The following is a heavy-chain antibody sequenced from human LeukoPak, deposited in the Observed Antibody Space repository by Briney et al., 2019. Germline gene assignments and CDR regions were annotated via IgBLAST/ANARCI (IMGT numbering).Heavy chain of an antibody. CDR1: GFTFSSYA. CDR2: ISGSGGST. Sequence: GVSLRLSCAASGFTFSSYAMSWVRQAPGKGLEWVSAISGSGGSTYYADSVKGRFTISRDNSKNTLYLQMNSLRAEDTAVYYCAKVMVRGGGSPHDAFDIWGQGTMVTVSS. CDR3: AKVMVRGGGSPHDAFDI. D-gene: IGHD2-15*01. J-gene: IGHJ3*02. V-gene: IGHV3-23*01.